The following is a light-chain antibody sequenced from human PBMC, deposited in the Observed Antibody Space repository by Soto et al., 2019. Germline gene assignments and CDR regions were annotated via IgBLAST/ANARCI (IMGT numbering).Light chain of an antibody. Sequence: QSALTQPASVSGSPGQSITISCTGTSSDVGSYNLVSWYQQHPGKAPKLMISEVSKRPSGVSNRFSGSKSGNTASLTISGLQAEDEADYYCCSYAGGSTLVFGGGTKVTVL. CDR2: EVS. V-gene: IGLV2-23*02. CDR3: CSYAGGSTLV. CDR1: SSDVGSYNL. J-gene: IGLJ2*01.